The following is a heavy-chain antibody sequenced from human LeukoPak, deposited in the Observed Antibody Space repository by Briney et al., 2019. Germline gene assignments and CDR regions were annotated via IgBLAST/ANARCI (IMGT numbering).Heavy chain of an antibody. CDR2: ISSSSSYI. V-gene: IGHV3-21*01. Sequence: GGSLRLSCAASGFTFSSYRMNWVRQAPGKGLEWVSSISSSSSYIYYADSVKGRFTISRDNAKNSLYLQMNSLRAEDTAVYYCARVYYDFWSGYLPYYMDVWGKGTTVTVSS. D-gene: IGHD3-3*01. J-gene: IGHJ6*03. CDR3: ARVYYDFWSGYLPYYMDV. CDR1: GFTFSSYR.